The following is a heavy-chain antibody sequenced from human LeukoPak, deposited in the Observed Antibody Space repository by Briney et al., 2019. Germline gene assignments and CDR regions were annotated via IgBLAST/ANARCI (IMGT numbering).Heavy chain of an antibody. D-gene: IGHD2-2*01. J-gene: IGHJ4*02. V-gene: IGHV3-11*05. CDR3: ATDRSSSCWFDY. CDR1: GFTFSDYY. CDR2: ISSSTSYT. Sequence: GGSLRLSCAASGFTFSDYYMSWIRQAPGKGLEWVSYISSSTSYTNYADSVKGRFTISRDNAKNSLYLQMNTMRAEDTAVYYCATDRSSSCWFDYWGQGTLVTVSS.